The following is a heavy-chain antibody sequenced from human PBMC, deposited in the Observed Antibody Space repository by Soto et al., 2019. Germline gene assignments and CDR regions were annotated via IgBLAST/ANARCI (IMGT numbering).Heavy chain of an antibody. J-gene: IGHJ3*02. CDR1: RITFDTCG. Sequence: GGSLRLSCAASRITFDTCGMSWVRQAPGRGLEWVAGISGSGAGTYYTDSMKGRFTISRDNSKNTLYLQMTSLRAEDTAVYYCAGSSGFYPDTFDIWGQGTTVTVSS. CDR2: ISGSGAGT. V-gene: IGHV3-23*01. D-gene: IGHD3-22*01. CDR3: AGSSGFYPDTFDI.